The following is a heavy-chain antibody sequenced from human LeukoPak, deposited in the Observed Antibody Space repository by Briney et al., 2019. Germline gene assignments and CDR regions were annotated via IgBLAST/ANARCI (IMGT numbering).Heavy chain of an antibody. CDR1: GFSFSYYS. CDR2: ISYDGINA. J-gene: IGHJ3*02. V-gene: IGHV3-30*04. CDR3: ARVSPGYSSGWWGNAFDI. D-gene: IGHD6-19*01. Sequence: GSLRLSCTASGFSFSYYSIHWVRQAPGKGLEWVAVISYDGINAYYADSVKGRFTISRDNSENTLYLQMNSLRAEDTAVYYCARVSPGYSSGWWGNAFDIWGQGTMVTVSS.